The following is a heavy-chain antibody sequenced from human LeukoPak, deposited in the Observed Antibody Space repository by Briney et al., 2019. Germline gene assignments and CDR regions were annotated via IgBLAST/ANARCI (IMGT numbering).Heavy chain of an antibody. V-gene: IGHV4-59*01. CDR3: ASQSAAAGWFDP. J-gene: IGHJ5*02. CDR2: ISYSGST. Sequence: SETLSLTCTVSGASISSYYWSWIRQPPGKGLEWVGYISYSGSTNYNPSLKSRVTISVDTSKNQFSLKLSSVTAADTAVYYCASQSAAAGWFDPWGQGTLVTVSS. D-gene: IGHD6-13*01. CDR1: GASISSYY.